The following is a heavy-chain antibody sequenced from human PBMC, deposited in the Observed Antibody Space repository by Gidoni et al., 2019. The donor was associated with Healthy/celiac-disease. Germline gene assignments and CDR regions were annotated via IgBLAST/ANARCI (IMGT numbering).Heavy chain of an antibody. D-gene: IGHD3-10*01. CDR3: ARGKLRWFGELLRYYYYGMDV. V-gene: IGHV4-34*01. J-gene: IGHJ6*02. CDR1: GGSFSGYY. CDR2: INHSGST. Sequence: SLTCAVYGGSFSGYYWSWIRQPPGKGLEWIGEINHSGSTNYNPSLKSRVTISVDTSKNQFSLKLSSVTAADTAVYYCARGKLRWFGELLRYYYYGMDVWGQGTTVTVSS.